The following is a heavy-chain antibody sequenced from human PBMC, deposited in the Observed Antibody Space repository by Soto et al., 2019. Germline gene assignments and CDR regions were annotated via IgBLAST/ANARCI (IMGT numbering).Heavy chain of an antibody. CDR3: ARHPHGFYCSGGSCYSVYYYYMDV. Sequence: SETLSLTCTVSGGSIGSSSYYWGWIRQPPGKGLEWIGSIYYSGSTYYNPSLKSRVTISVDTSKNQFSLKLSSVTAADTAVYYCARHPHGFYCSGGSCYSVYYYYMDVWGKGTTVTISS. V-gene: IGHV4-39*01. CDR2: IYYSGST. D-gene: IGHD2-15*01. J-gene: IGHJ6*03. CDR1: GGSIGSSSYY.